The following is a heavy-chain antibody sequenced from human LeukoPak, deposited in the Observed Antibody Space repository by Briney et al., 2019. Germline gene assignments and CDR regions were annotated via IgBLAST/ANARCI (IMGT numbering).Heavy chain of an antibody. J-gene: IGHJ4*02. CDR3: ARDRTSRGTVPNY. CDR2: INPNSGGT. D-gene: IGHD2-2*01. CDR1: GYTFTGYY. V-gene: IGHV1-2*02. Sequence: ASVKVYCKASGYTFTGYYMHWVRQAPGQGLEWMGWINPNSGGTNYAQKFQGRVTMTRDTSISTAYMELSRLRSDDTAVYYCARDRTSRGTVPNYWGQGTLVTVSS.